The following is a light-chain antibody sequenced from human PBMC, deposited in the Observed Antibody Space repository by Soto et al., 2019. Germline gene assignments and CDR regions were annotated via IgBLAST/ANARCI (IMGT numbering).Light chain of an antibody. CDR2: DAS. V-gene: IGKV3-11*01. CDR1: QRVSSY. J-gene: IGKJ5*01. CDR3: QQYGNSPIT. Sequence: EIVMTQSPATLSVSPGERATLSCRASQRVSSYLAWYQQKPGQAPRLLIYDASNRATGIPARFSGSGSGTDFTLTISSLEPEDFAVYYCQQYGNSPITFGQGTRLEIK.